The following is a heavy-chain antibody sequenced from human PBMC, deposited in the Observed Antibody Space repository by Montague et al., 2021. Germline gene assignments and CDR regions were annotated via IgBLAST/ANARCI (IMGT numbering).Heavy chain of an antibody. J-gene: IGHJ4*01. Sequence: SETLSLTCTVSGYSISSGYYCGWFRQPPGKGLVWFGSIFHSGSTYYNPPPKSRGTISVDTTKNHLSLKLMSVTAADTALYYCARDREAAPFDYWGQGTLVTVSS. V-gene: IGHV4-38-2*02. CDR1: GYSISSGYY. D-gene: IGHD2-15*01. CDR3: ARDREAAPFDY. CDR2: IFHSGST.